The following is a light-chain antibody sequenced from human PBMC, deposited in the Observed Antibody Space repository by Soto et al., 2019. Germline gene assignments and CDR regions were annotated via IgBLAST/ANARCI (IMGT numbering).Light chain of an antibody. CDR1: QRVTSTY. CDR3: QQYGGSPWT. Sequence: ETALTQSPGTLSLSPGERATLSCRASQRVTSTYLTCYQQKPGQAPRLLIYGASSRATGIPDRFSGSGCGADFTVTISRLEPEDFAVYYCQQYGGSPWTFGQGTKVDSK. J-gene: IGKJ1*01. CDR2: GAS. V-gene: IGKV3-20*01.